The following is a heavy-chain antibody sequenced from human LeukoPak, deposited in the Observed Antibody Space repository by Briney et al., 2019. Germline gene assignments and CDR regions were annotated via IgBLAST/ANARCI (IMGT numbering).Heavy chain of an antibody. Sequence: NPSETLSLTCTVSGGSISSDLYYWEWIRQPPGKGLEWIGGIYYSGSTYFNPSLKSRVTISVDTSKNQFSLKLNSVTAGDTAVYYCVRSGTEWFDPWGQGTLVTVSS. CDR3: VRSGTEWFDP. V-gene: IGHV4-39*01. CDR2: IYYSGST. D-gene: IGHD1-7*01. J-gene: IGHJ5*02. CDR1: GGSISSDLYY.